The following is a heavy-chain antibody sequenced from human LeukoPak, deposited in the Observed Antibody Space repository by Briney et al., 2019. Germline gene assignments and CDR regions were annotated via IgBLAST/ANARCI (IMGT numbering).Heavy chain of an antibody. V-gene: IGHV1-2*02. D-gene: IGHD2/OR15-2a*01. CDR1: GYTFTDYY. J-gene: IGHJ6*03. Sequence: ASVKVSCKASGYTFTDYYMHWVRQAPGQGLEWMGWINPNSGGTNCAQRFQGRVTMTRDTPITTAYMELSRLGSDDTAVYYCARDLSDYMDIWGKGTTVTVSS. CDR2: INPNSGGT. CDR3: ARDLSDYMDI.